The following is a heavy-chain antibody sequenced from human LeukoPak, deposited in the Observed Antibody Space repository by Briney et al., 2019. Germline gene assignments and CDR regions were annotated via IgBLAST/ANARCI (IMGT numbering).Heavy chain of an antibody. D-gene: IGHD3-10*01. CDR1: GYTFTGYY. CDR3: ARSYASGNSWFDP. CDR2: INPNSGGS. Sequence: ASVKVSCKASGYTFTGYYMHWVRQAPGQGLEWMGWINPNSGGSNYAQKFQGWVTMTRDTSASTAYMELSSLGSEDTSVYYCARSYASGNSWFDPWGQGTLVTVSS. V-gene: IGHV1-2*04. J-gene: IGHJ5*02.